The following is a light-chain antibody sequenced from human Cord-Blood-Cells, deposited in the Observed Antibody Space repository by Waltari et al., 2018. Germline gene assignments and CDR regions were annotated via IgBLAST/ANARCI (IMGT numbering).Light chain of an antibody. J-gene: IGLJ1*01. CDR2: EVS. Sequence: QSALTQPASVSGSPGQSITISRTGTSSDAGGSNYVSWYQQHPGKAPKLMIYEVSNRPSGVSNRFSGSKSGNTASLTISGLQAEDEADYYCSSYTSSSTYVFGTGTKVTVL. V-gene: IGLV2-14*01. CDR3: SSYTSSSTYV. CDR1: SSDAGGSNY.